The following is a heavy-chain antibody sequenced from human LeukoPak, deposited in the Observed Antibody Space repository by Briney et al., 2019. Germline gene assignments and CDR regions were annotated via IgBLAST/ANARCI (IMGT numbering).Heavy chain of an antibody. J-gene: IGHJ5*02. CDR1: GGSISNYY. Sequence: PSETLSLTCTVSGGSISNYYWSWIRQPPGKGLEWIGYIYYSGSTNYNPSLKSRVTISVDTSKNQFSLKLSSVTAADTAVYYCARGRSSSWYLIWFDPWGQGTLVTVSS. CDR2: IYYSGST. D-gene: IGHD6-13*01. V-gene: IGHV4-59*01. CDR3: ARGRSSSWYLIWFDP.